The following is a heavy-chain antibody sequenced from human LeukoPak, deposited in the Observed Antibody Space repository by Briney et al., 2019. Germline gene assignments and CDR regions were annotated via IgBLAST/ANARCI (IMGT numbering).Heavy chain of an antibody. D-gene: IGHD3-9*01. J-gene: IGHJ5*02. V-gene: IGHV4-59*01. CDR2: IYYSGST. Sequence: SETLSLTCTVSGGSISSYYWSWIRQPPGKGLEWIGYIYYSGSTNYNPSLKSRVTISVDTSKNQFSLKLSSVTAADTAVYYCARAPGYDILTGYPYNWFDPWGQGTLVTVSS. CDR3: ARAPGYDILTGYPYNWFDP. CDR1: GGSISSYY.